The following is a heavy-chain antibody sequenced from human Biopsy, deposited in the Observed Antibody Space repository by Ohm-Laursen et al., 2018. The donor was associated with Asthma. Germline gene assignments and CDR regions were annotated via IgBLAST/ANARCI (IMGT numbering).Heavy chain of an antibody. J-gene: IGHJ4*02. CDR2: IKHDGSEK. D-gene: IGHD6-19*01. Sequence: SLRLSCSASGFTFGDYWMSWVRQVPGKGLEWVANIKHDGSEKNHVDSLKGRFTISRDNSKNTLSPQMNSLTAEDTAVYYCAREGVAGTHIEDWGQGTLVTVSS. CDR1: GFTFGDYW. CDR3: AREGVAGTHIED. V-gene: IGHV3-7*01.